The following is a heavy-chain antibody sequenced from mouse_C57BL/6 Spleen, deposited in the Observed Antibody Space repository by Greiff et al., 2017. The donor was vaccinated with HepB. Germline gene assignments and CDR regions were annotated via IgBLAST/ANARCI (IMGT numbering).Heavy chain of an antibody. CDR2: IDPSDSYT. CDR1: GYTFTSYW. D-gene: IGHD1-1*01. CDR3: ARDGYGSSYDFDY. V-gene: IGHV1-59*01. J-gene: IGHJ2*01. Sequence: QVQLQQPGAELVRPGTSVKLSCKASGYTFTSYWMHWVKQRPGQGLEWIGVIDPSDSYTNYNQKFKGKATLTVDTSSSTAYMQLSSLTSEDSAVYYCARDGYGSSYDFDYWGQGTTLTVSS.